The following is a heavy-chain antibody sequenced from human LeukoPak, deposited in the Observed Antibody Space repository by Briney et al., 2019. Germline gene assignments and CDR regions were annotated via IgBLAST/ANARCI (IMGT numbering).Heavy chain of an antibody. CDR3: AKGGCSSTTCYLANP. D-gene: IGHD2-2*01. Sequence: PGGSLRLSCAASGLTFSSYGMHRVRQAPGKGLEWVAVISYDGTIRNYADSVKGRFTISRDNSKNTLYLQMNSLTAEDTAQYYCAKGGCSSTTCYLANPWGQGTLVTVSS. J-gene: IGHJ5*02. CDR1: GLTFSSYG. CDR2: ISYDGTIR. V-gene: IGHV3-30*18.